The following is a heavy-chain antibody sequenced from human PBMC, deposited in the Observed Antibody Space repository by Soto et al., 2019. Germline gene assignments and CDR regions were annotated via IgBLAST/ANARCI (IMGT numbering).Heavy chain of an antibody. Sequence: ASVKVSCKASGYSFTSYYIHWVRQAPGQRLEWMGWINAGNGNTKYSQKFQGRVIITRDTSASTAYMELRSLRSEDTAVYYCARDSGGMDVWGQGTTVTVSS. CDR2: INAGNGNT. V-gene: IGHV1-3*01. J-gene: IGHJ6*02. CDR3: ARDSGGMDV. CDR1: GYSFTSYY.